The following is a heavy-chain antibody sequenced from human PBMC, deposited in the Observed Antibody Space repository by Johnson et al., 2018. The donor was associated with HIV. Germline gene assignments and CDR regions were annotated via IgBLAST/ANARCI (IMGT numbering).Heavy chain of an antibody. D-gene: IGHD6-19*01. CDR2: ISGSGDST. CDR1: GFTFSSYA. J-gene: IGHJ3*02. V-gene: IGHV3-23*04. CDR3: ARRRYSSRGRDASDI. Sequence: VQLVESGGGLVKPGGSLRLSCAASGFTFSSYAMHWVRQAPGKGLEWVAVISGSGDSTGHADSVKGRFTISRDNSKNTLFLQMNSLRAEDTAVYYCARRRYSSRGRDASDIWGQGTMVTVSS.